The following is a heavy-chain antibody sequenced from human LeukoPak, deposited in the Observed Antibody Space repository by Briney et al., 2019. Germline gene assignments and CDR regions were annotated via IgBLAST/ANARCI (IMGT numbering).Heavy chain of an antibody. V-gene: IGHV1-2*02. CDR3: ARTRELLGDAFDI. CDR2: INPNSGGT. CDR1: GYTFTGYY. J-gene: IGHJ3*02. Sequence: ASVKISCKASGYTFTGYYMHWVRQAPGQGLEWMGWINPNSGGTNYAQKFQGRVTMTRDTSISAAYMELSRLRSDDTAVYYCARTRELLGDAFDIWGQGTMVTVSS. D-gene: IGHD1-26*01.